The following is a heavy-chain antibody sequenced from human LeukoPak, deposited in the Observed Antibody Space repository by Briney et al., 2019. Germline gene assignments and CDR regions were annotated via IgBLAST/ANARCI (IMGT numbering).Heavy chain of an antibody. Sequence: SVKVSCKASGGTFSSYAIIWVRQAPGQGLEWMGRIIPILGIANYAQKFQGRVTITADKSTSTAYMELSSLRSEDTAVYYCARFGTTAYCGGDCFENFDYWGQGTLVTVSS. D-gene: IGHD2-21*02. V-gene: IGHV1-69*04. CDR1: GGTFSSYA. CDR2: IIPILGIA. J-gene: IGHJ4*02. CDR3: ARFGTTAYCGGDCFENFDY.